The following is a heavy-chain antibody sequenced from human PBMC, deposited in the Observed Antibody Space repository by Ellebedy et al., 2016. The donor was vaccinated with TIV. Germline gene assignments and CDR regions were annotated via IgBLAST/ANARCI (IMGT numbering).Heavy chain of an antibody. CDR1: GFTFSNAW. CDR2: IKSKTDGGTT. V-gene: IGHV3-15*07. CDR3: TTDGANGYYFDY. Sequence: GESLKISCAASGFTFSNAWMNWVRQAPGKGLEGVGRIKSKTDGGTTDYAAPVKGRFTISRDDSKNTLYLQMNSLKTEDTAVYYCTTDGANGYYFDYWGQGTLVTVSS. D-gene: IGHD3-16*01. J-gene: IGHJ4*02.